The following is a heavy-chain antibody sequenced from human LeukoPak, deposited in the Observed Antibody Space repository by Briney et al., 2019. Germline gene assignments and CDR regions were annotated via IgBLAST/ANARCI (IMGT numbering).Heavy chain of an antibody. CDR3: ASRMSLIVGNRAFDY. D-gene: IGHD3-22*01. CDR2: IHYSGST. CDR1: AGSISSRSYY. J-gene: IGHJ4*02. Sequence: SETLSLTCPVSAGSISSRSYYWRWLRPSPGKGLEWIGHIHYSGSTYYHPSLKSRVTISVHTPNNQFSLKLRSVTAADAAVYYCASRMSLIVGNRAFDYWGQGTLVTVSS. V-gene: IGHV4-39*01.